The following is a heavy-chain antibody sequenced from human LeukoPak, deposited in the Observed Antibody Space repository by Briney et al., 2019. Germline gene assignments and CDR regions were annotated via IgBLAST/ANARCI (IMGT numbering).Heavy chain of an antibody. CDR1: GYTFTNYY. J-gene: IGHJ4*02. CDR2: FNPHSGGT. V-gene: IGHV1-2*02. D-gene: IGHD2-15*01. CDR3: AREKYSGTWDY. Sequence: ASVKVSCKASGYTFTNYYLHWVRQAPGQGLELMGWFNPHSGGTNYAQKFQGRVTVTRDTSISTAFMELSRLRSDDTAVYYCAREKYSGTWDYWGQGTLVTVSS.